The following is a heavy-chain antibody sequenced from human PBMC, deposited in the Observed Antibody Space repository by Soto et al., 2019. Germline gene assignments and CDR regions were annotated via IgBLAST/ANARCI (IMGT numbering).Heavy chain of an antibody. D-gene: IGHD2-21*02. Sequence: QVQLVQSGAEVKKPGASVKVSCKASGYTFTSYYMHWVRQAPGQGLEWMGIINPSGGSTSYAQKFQGRVTMTRDTSTSTVYMELSSLRSEVTAVYYCARVGQYCGDDCPLPYFAYWGQGTLVTVSS. J-gene: IGHJ4*02. CDR1: GYTFTSYY. CDR2: INPSGGST. V-gene: IGHV1-46*01. CDR3: ARVGQYCGDDCPLPYFAY.